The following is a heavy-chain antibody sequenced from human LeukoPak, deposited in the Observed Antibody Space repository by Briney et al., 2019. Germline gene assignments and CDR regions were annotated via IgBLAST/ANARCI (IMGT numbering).Heavy chain of an antibody. D-gene: IGHD6-19*01. J-gene: IGHJ3*02. CDR2: ISTSGSII. Sequence: SGGSLRLSCAASGFTFSDYEMNWVRQAPGKGLEWISYISTSGSIIYYADSVKGRFTISRDNAKNSVFLQMDSLTVDDTAVYYCARDEEQLNIWGQGTMVTVSS. V-gene: IGHV3-48*03. CDR1: GFTFSDYE. CDR3: ARDEEQLNI.